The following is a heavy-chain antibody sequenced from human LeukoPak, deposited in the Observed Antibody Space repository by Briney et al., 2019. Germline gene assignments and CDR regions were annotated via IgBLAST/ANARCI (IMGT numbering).Heavy chain of an antibody. V-gene: IGHV1-69*13. J-gene: IGHJ5*02. D-gene: IGHD4-17*01. CDR2: IIAIFDSA. Sequence: SVKVSCKAPGGTFSNYAINWVRQAPGQGLEWMGGIIAIFDSANYAQKFQGRVTITADESTSTAYMELSSLRSEDTAIYYCARGGLDYGDVPIVTWGQGTLVTVSS. CDR1: GGTFSNYA. CDR3: ARGGLDYGDVPIVT.